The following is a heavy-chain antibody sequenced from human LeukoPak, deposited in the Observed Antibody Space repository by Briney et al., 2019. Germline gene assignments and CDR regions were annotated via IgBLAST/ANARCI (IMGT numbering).Heavy chain of an antibody. CDR1: GFTVRSNY. V-gene: IGHV3-66*01. CDR2: IHTGGGT. CDR3: AKKPGGSYPFDY. Sequence: GGSLRLSCAVSGFTVRSNYMTWVRQAPGEGLEWVSVIHTGGGTYYADSVKVRFIISRDSSKNTLYLQMNSLRAEDTAVYYCAKKPGGSYPFDYWGQGTLVTVSS. J-gene: IGHJ4*02. D-gene: IGHD1-26*01.